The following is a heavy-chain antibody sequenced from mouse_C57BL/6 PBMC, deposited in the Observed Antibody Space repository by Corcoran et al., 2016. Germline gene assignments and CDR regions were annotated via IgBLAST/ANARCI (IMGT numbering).Heavy chain of an antibody. J-gene: IGHJ3*01. Sequence: EVQLQQSGPELVKPGASVKISCKASGYTFTDYYMNWVKQSHGKSLEWIGDINPNNGGTSYNQKFKGKATLTVDKSSSTAYMELRSLTSEDSAVYYCASDGWIAYWGQGTLVTVSA. CDR1: GYTFTDYY. CDR2: INPNNGGT. D-gene: IGHD2-3*01. CDR3: ASDGWIAY. V-gene: IGHV1-26*01.